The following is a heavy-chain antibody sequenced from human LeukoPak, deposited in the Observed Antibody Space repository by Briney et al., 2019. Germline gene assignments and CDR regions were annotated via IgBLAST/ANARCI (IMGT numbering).Heavy chain of an antibody. CDR1: GGSISGYY. J-gene: IGHJ4*02. V-gene: IGHV4-59*01. CDR2: IYYSGST. D-gene: IGHD6-19*01. CDR3: ARVAVAGPDY. Sequence: PSETLSLTCTVSGGSISGYYWSWIRQPPGKGLEWIGYIYYSGSTNYNPSLKSRVTISVDTSKNQFSLKLSSVTAADTAVYYCARVAVAGPDYWGQGTLVTVSS.